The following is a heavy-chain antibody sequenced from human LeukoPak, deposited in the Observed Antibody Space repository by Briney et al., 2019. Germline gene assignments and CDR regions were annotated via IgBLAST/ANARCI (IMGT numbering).Heavy chain of an antibody. CDR3: ARGMFDWPMFDY. V-gene: IGHV3-53*01. D-gene: IGHD3-9*01. CDR2: IYSGGST. CDR1: GFTFSSYE. Sequence: GGSLRLSCAASGFTFSSYEMNWVRQAPGKGLEWVSVIYSGGSTYYADSVKGRFTISRDNSKNTLYLQMNSLRAEDTAVYYCARGMFDWPMFDYWGQGTLVTVSS. J-gene: IGHJ4*02.